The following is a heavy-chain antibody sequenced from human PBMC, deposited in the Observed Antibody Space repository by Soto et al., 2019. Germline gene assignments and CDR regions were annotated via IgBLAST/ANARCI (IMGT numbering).Heavy chain of an antibody. CDR2: IYYSGPS. CDR1: GGSVSRDSNF. D-gene: IGHD4-4*01. Sequence: SETLSLTCTVSGGSVSRDSNFWSWIRQPPGKGLEWIGYIYYSGPSRYNPSLESRVTISIDSSKNQVSLTLTSVTAADTAVYYCARGYSHYAHWGRGTLVTSP. V-gene: IGHV4-61*01. CDR3: ARGYSHYAH. J-gene: IGHJ4*02.